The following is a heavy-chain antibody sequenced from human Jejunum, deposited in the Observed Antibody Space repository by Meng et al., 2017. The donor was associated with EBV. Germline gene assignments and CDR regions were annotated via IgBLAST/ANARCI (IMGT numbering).Heavy chain of an antibody. CDR3: ARDSSLHCYGGSCYLDY. CDR2: IDLNSGGT. Sequence: VQLVRCGAEVKRPGASVKVSCQASGYNFIGYYIHWVRQAPGQGLEWMGRIDLNSGGTDSAQRFQGRVTMTRDTSTSTAYMELSRLGSGDTAVYYCARDSSLHCYGGSCYLDYWGQGTLVTVSS. D-gene: IGHD2-15*01. J-gene: IGHJ4*02. CDR1: GYNFIGYY. V-gene: IGHV1-2*06.